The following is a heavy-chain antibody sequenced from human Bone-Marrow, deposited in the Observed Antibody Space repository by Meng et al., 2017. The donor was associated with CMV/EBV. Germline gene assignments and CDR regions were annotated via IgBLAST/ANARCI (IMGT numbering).Heavy chain of an antibody. J-gene: IGHJ4*02. CDR1: GFTFSSYG. CDR2: IYSGGST. D-gene: IGHD4-17*01. CDR3: ARGKYGDYLSTYFDY. Sequence: GESLKISCAASGFTFSSYGMHWVRQAPGKGLEWVSVIYSGGSTYYADSVKGRFTISRDNSKNTLYLQMNSLRAEDTAVYYCARGKYGDYLSTYFDYWGQGTLVTVSS. V-gene: IGHV3-NL1*01.